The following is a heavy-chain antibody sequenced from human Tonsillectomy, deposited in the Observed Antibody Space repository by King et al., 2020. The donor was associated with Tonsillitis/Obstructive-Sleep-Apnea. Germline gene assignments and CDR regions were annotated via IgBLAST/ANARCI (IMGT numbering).Heavy chain of an antibody. CDR2: MNPNSGNT. CDR1: GYTFTSSD. J-gene: IGHJ2*01. V-gene: IGHV1-8*01. Sequence: VQLVQSGAEVKKPGASVRVSCKASGYTFTSSDINWVRQATGQGLEWMGWMNPNSGNTGYAQRFQGRVTMTRNTSISTAYMELSSLRSEDTAVSYCARRFFVRSHFSWYFALWGRGTRVTVSS. D-gene: IGHD3-3*02. CDR3: ARRFFVRSHFSWYFAL.